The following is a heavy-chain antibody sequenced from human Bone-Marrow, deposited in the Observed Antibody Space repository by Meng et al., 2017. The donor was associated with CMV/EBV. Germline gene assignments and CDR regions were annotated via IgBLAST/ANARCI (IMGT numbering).Heavy chain of an antibody. V-gene: IGHV3-15*01. D-gene: IGHD4-23*01. CDR1: GFSSSSYD. CDR3: TTEVGSMVVTH. J-gene: IGHJ4*02. CDR2: IKSKTDGGTT. Sequence: GESLKISCAASGFSSSSYDMSWVRQAPGKGLEWVGRIKSKTDGGTTDYAAPVKGRFTISRDDSKNTLYLQMNSLKTEDTAVYYCTTEVGSMVVTHWGQGTLVTVSS.